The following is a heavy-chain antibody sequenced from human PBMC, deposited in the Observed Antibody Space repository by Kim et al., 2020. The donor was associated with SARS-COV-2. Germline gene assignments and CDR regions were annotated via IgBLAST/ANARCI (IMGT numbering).Heavy chain of an antibody. CDR2: IKSKTDGGTT. CDR3: TTEYCSGGSCYSRTGYYYYGMDV. J-gene: IGHJ6*02. V-gene: IGHV3-15*01. Sequence: GGSLRLSCAASGFTFSNAWMSWVRQAPGKGLEWVGRIKSKTDGGTTDYAAPVKGRFTISRDDSKNTLYLQMNSLKTEDTAVYYCTTEYCSGGSCYSRTGYYYYGMDVWGQGTTVTVSS. D-gene: IGHD2-15*01. CDR1: GFTFSNAW.